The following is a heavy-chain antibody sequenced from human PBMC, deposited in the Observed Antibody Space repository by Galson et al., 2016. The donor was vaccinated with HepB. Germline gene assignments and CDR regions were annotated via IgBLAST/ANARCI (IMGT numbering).Heavy chain of an antibody. CDR1: GFTFTDYW. Sequence: SLRLSCAASGFTFTDYWMSWVRQAPGKGLEWVANIKEDGIEKYFIDSVKGRFAISRDNSKNLLYLQMNSLRAEDTAVYYCVRVFGIVLIRGVIISEDGLDVWGQGTTVIVSS. V-gene: IGHV3-7*01. D-gene: IGHD3-10*01. J-gene: IGHJ6*02. CDR2: IKEDGIEK. CDR3: VRVFGIVLIRGVIISEDGLDV.